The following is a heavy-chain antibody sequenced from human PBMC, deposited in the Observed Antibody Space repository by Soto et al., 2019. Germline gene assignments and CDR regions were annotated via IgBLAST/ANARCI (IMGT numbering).Heavy chain of an antibody. CDR2: IWYDGSNK. CDR1: GFTFSSYG. D-gene: IGHD3-22*01. CDR3: ARGSYDSSGYYHGFYFDY. Sequence: PGGSLRLSCAASGFTFSSYGMHWVRQAPGKGLEWVAVIWYDGSNKYYADSVKGRFTISRDNSKNTLYLQMNSLRAEDTAVYYCARGSYDSSGYYHGFYFDYWGQGTLVTVSS. J-gene: IGHJ4*02. V-gene: IGHV3-33*01.